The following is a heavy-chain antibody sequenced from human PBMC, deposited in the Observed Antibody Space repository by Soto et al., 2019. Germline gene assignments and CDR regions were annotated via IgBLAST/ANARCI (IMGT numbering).Heavy chain of an antibody. Sequence: GGSLRLSCAASGFTFSSYAMSLVRQAPGKGLEWVSAISGSGGSTYYADSVKGRFTISRDNSKNTLYLQMNSLRAEDTAVYYCAKGSYYYDSSGYYYFDYWGQGT. CDR2: ISGSGGST. CDR1: GFTFSSYA. D-gene: IGHD3-22*01. J-gene: IGHJ4*02. CDR3: AKGSYYYDSSGYYYFDY. V-gene: IGHV3-23*01.